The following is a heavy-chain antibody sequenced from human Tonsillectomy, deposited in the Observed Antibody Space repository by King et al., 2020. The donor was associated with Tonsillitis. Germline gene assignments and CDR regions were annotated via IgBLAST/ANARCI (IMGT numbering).Heavy chain of an antibody. Sequence: VQLVESGAEVKKPGSSVKVSCKASGGTFSSYAISWVRQAPGQGLEWMGGIIPIFGTANYAQKFQGRVTITADESTSTAYMERSSLRSEDTAVYYCARIYCSSTSCYFGRNYYYYGMDVWGQGTTVTVSS. J-gene: IGHJ6*02. CDR3: ARIYCSSTSCYFGRNYYYYGMDV. CDR1: GGTFSSYA. V-gene: IGHV1-69*01. D-gene: IGHD2-2*01. CDR2: IIPIFGTA.